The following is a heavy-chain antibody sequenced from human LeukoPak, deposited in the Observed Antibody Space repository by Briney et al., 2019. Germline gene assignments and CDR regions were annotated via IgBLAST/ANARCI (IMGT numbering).Heavy chain of an antibody. CDR2: INPNSGGT. J-gene: IGHJ4*02. V-gene: IGHV1-2*02. Sequence: ASVKVSCKASGYTFTGYYMHWVRQAPGQGLEWMGWINPNSGGTHYAQKFQGRVTMTRDTSINTAYIELSRLRSGDTAVYFCARMVAEDIVATSGYWGQGTLVTVSS. CDR1: GYTFTGYY. D-gene: IGHD5-12*01. CDR3: ARMVAEDIVATSGY.